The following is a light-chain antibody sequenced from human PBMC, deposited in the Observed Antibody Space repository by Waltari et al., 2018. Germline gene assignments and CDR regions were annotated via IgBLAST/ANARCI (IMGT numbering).Light chain of an antibody. CDR2: DVS. V-gene: IGLV2-11*01. Sequence: QSALTQPRSVSGSPGQSVTISCTGTSSDVGFYNYVSWYQQQAHPGRAPKLLIYDVSKRPSGVPDRFSGSKSGNTASLTISGLQAEDDGDYYCCSYAGRYTVVYGGGTKLTVL. J-gene: IGLJ2*01. CDR1: SSDVGFYNY. CDR3: CSYAGRYTVV.